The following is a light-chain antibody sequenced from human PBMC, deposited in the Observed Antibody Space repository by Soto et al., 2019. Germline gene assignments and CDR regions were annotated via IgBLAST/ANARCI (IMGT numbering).Light chain of an antibody. V-gene: IGKV1-6*01. CDR3: LQDYNYPLT. J-gene: IGKJ4*01. CDR2: AAS. Sequence: AIQMTQSPSSLSASVGDRVTITCRASQGIRNDLFRYQQKPGKAPKLLIYAASSLQTGVPSRFSGSGSGTDFTLTISSLQPEDFATYYCLQDYNYPLTFGGGTKVDIK. CDR1: QGIRND.